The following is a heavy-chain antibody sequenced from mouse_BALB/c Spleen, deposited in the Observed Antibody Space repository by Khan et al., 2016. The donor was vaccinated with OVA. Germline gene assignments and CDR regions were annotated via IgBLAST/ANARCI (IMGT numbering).Heavy chain of an antibody. CDR2: TYPGGGYT. CDR3: ARRCAARATWDYFDY. D-gene: IGHD3-1*01. V-gene: IGHV1-63*02. CDR1: GYTFTNYW. J-gene: IGHJ2*01. Sequence: QVQLKQSGAELVRPGTSVKMSCKAAGYTFTNYWIGWVKQRPGHGLEWIGDTYPGGGYTNYHEKFKGKATLTADTSSSTAYMQLSGLTSEDSAIYYCARRCAARATWDYFDYWGQGTTLPVSS.